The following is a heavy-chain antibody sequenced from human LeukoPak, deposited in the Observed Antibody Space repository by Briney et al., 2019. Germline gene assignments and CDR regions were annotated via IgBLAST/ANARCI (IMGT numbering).Heavy chain of an antibody. CDR3: ARGLKEQLVPRDWFDP. V-gene: IGHV4-34*01. CDR1: GGSFSGYY. Sequence: KSSETLSLTCAVYGGSFSGYYWSWIRQPPGEGLEWIGEINHSGNTNYNPSLKSRVTISVDTSKKQFSLKLSSVTAADTAVYYCARGLKEQLVPRDWFDPWGQGTLVTVSS. CDR2: INHSGNT. J-gene: IGHJ5*02. D-gene: IGHD6-13*01.